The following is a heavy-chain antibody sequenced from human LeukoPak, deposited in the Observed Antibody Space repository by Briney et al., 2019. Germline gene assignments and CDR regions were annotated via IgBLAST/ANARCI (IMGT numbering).Heavy chain of an antibody. J-gene: IGHJ4*02. CDR2: ISSSSSYI. D-gene: IGHD2-2*01. CDR1: GFTFSSYS. V-gene: IGHV3-21*01. CDR3: ARASPSSTSCYAV. Sequence: GGSLRLSCAVSGFTFSSYSMNWVRQAPGKGLEWVSSISSSSSYIYYADSVKGRFTISRDNAKNSLYLQMNSLRAEDTAVYYCARASPSSTSCYAVWGQGTLVTVSS.